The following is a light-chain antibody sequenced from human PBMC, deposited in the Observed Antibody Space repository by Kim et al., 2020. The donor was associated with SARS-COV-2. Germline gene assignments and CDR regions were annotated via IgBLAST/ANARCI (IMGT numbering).Light chain of an antibody. V-gene: IGLV2-8*01. CDR3: SSYAGSNSYV. J-gene: IGLJ1*01. CDR1: SSDVGGYNS. CDR2: EVS. Sequence: QSVTISCTGPSSDVGGYNSVSWSQQHPGNAPHRLIYEVSKRPSGVLARFSGSNSCNTASLPVSGLQAEDEADYYCSSYAGSNSYVFGTGTKVTVL.